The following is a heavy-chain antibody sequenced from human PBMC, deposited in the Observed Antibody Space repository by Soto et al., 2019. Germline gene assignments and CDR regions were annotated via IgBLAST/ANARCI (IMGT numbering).Heavy chain of an antibody. J-gene: IGHJ4*02. Sequence: PSQTLSLTCAISGDSFSSNSAAWNWIRQSPSRGLEWLGRTYYRSKWYNDYAVSVKSRITINPDTSKNQFSLQLNSVTPEDTAVYYCARVLVPYDILTGYYTSYYFDYWGQGTLVTVSS. D-gene: IGHD3-9*01. CDR1: GDSFSSNSAA. CDR2: TYYRSKWYN. V-gene: IGHV6-1*01. CDR3: ARVLVPYDILTGYYTSYYFDY.